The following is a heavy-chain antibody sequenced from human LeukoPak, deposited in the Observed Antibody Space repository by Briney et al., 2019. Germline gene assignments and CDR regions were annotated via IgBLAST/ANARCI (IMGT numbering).Heavy chain of an antibody. J-gene: IGHJ4*02. CDR2: IWYDGSNK. CDR1: GFTFSSYG. V-gene: IGHV3-33*06. Sequence: GGSLRLSCVASGFTFSSYGMHWVRQAPGKGLEWVAVIWYDGSNKYYADSVKGRFTISRDNSKNTLYLQMNSLRAEDTAVYYCAKDRGIAAAGIDYWGQGTLVTVSS. D-gene: IGHD6-13*01. CDR3: AKDRGIAAAGIDY.